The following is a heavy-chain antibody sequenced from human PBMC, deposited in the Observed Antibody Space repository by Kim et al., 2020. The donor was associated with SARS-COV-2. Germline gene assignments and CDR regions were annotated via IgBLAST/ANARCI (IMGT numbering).Heavy chain of an antibody. CDR2: ISSRSSYI. V-gene: IGHV3-21*01. Sequence: GGSLRLSCAAYGFTFSSYSMNWVRQAPGKGLEWVSSISSRSSYIYYEDSVKGRFTISRDNAKNSLYLQMNSLRAEDTAVYYCAMSSRAFDIWGQGTMVTV. J-gene: IGHJ3*02. CDR3: AMSSRAFDI. D-gene: IGHD2-2*01. CDR1: GFTFSSYS.